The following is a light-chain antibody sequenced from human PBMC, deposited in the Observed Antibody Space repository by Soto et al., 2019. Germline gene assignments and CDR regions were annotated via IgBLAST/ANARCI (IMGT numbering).Light chain of an antibody. CDR3: SSYTSSSTLMV. J-gene: IGLJ2*01. CDR2: DVS. Sequence: QSALTQPASVSGSPGQSITISCTGTSSDVGGYNYVSWYQQHPARAPKLMIYDVSDRPSGVSNRFSGSKSGNTASLTISGLXXXXXXDXYCSSYTSSSTLMVFGGGTKLTVL. V-gene: IGLV2-14*01. CDR1: SSDVGGYNY.